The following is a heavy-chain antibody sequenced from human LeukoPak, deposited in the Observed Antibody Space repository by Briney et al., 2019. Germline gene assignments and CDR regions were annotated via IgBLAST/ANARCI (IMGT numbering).Heavy chain of an antibody. D-gene: IGHD6-19*01. V-gene: IGHV1-69*02. CDR3: AFPAMAGPGGIGGYFDY. Sequence: GASVKVSCKVSGYTLTELSMHWVRQAPGQGLEWMGKIIPILGIANYAQKFQGRVTITADKSTSTAYMELSSLRSEDTAVYYCAFPAMAGPGGIGGYFDYWGQGTLVTVSS. J-gene: IGHJ4*02. CDR1: GYTLTELS. CDR2: IIPILGIA.